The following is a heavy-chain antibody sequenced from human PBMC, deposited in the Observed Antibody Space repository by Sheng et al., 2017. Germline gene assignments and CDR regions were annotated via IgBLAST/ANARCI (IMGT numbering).Heavy chain of an antibody. CDR3: ARTSGSYFEYYFDY. CDR1: GGSISIYY. CDR2: IYTSGST. V-gene: IGHV4-4*07. D-gene: IGHD1-26*01. Sequence: QVQLQESGPGLVKPSETLSLTCTVSGGSISIYYWSCIRQPAGKGLEWIGRIYTSGSTNYNPSLKSRVTMSVDTSKNQFSLKLSSVTAADTAVYYCARTSGSYFEYYFDYWGQGTLVTVSS. J-gene: IGHJ4*02.